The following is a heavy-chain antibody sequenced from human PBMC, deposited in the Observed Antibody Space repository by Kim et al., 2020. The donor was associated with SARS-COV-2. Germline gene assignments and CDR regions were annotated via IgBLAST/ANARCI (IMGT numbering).Heavy chain of an antibody. D-gene: IGHD6-13*01. Sequence: GGSLRLSCAASGFTFDDYAMHWVRQAPGKGLEWVSGISWNSGSIGYADSVKGRFTISRDNAKNSLYLQMNSLRAEDTALYYCAKDRYSSSWYYFDYWGQGTLVTVSS. CDR2: ISWNSGSI. J-gene: IGHJ4*02. CDR3: AKDRYSSSWYYFDY. CDR1: GFTFDDYA. V-gene: IGHV3-9*01.